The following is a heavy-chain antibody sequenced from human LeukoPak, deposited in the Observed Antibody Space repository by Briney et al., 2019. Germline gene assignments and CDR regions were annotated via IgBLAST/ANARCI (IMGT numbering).Heavy chain of an antibody. D-gene: IGHD2-15*01. Sequence: SVKVSCKASGGTFSIYAISWVRQAPGQGLEWMGGIIPIFGTANYAQKFQGRVTITADESTSTAYMELSSLRSEDTAVYYCATADCSGGSCYQAGGAFDIWGQGTMVTVSS. V-gene: IGHV1-69*13. J-gene: IGHJ3*02. CDR3: ATADCSGGSCYQAGGAFDI. CDR1: GGTFSIYA. CDR2: IIPIFGTA.